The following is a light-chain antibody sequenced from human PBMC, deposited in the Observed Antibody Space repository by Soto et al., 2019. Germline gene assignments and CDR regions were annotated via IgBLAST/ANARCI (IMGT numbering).Light chain of an antibody. CDR2: GAS. CDR1: ESVSTN. V-gene: IGKV3-15*01. J-gene: IGKJ4*01. CDR3: KQYDNWPLT. Sequence: EIEMTQSPATLSLAPGERVTLSCRASESVSTNLAWYQQKAGQAPRLLIYGASTRATGIPARFSGSGSGTEFTLTISSLQSEDSAVYYCKQYDNWPLTFGGGTKVDIK.